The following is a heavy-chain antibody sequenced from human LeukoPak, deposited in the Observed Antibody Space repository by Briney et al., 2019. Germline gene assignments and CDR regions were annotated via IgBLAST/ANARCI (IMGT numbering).Heavy chain of an antibody. CDR1: GGSISSYY. J-gene: IGHJ6*03. V-gene: IGHV4-59*01. Sequence: SETPSLTCTVSGGSISSYYWSWIRQPPGKGLEWIGYIYYSVSTTYNPSLKSRVTISVDTSKNQFSLKLSSVTAADTAVYYCARSAGYQLLEGYYYYMDVWGKGTTVTVSS. CDR3: ARSAGYQLLEGYYYYMDV. CDR2: IYYSVST. D-gene: IGHD2-2*01.